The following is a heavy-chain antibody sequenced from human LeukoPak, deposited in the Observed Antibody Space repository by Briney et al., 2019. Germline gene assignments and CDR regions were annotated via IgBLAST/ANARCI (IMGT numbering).Heavy chain of an antibody. CDR1: VGSITSSSYY. CDR3: TSAGSYWVDS. J-gene: IGHJ4*02. CDR2: TYYRGST. D-gene: IGHD3-10*01. V-gene: IGHV4-39*01. Sequence: SGTLSLTRTVSVGSITSSSYYWGWIRQPPGKWLEWIGSTYYRGSTYYNPSLESRVSISVDTSKNQFSLKLSSVTAADVAVYYCTSAGSYWVDSWGQGTLVTVSS.